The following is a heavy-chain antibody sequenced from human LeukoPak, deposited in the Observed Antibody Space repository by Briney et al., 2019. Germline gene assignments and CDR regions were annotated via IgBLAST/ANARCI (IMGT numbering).Heavy chain of an antibody. V-gene: IGHV1-2*02. CDR1: GYTFTGYY. CDR2: INPNSGGT. D-gene: IGHD4-17*01. Sequence: ASVKVSCKASGYTFTGYYMHWVRQAPGQGLEWMGWINPNSGGTNYAQKFQGRVTMTRDTSISTAYMELSRLRSDDTAVYLCARGWVYYGDYDPPDYWGQGTLVTVSS. J-gene: IGHJ4*02. CDR3: ARGWVYYGDYDPPDY.